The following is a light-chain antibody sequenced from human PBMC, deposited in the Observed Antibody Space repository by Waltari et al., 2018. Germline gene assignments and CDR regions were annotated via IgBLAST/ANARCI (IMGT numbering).Light chain of an antibody. CDR2: YDR. V-gene: IGLV3-21*04. J-gene: IGLJ2*01. CDR3: QVWDSSSDPYVV. CDR1: NIGSKS. Sequence: VLTQPPSVSVAPGKTARITCGGNNIGSKSVHWYQQQPGQAPVLVMYYDRDRPSGIPERFSGSNSGNTATLTSSRVEAGDEADYYCQVWDSSSDPYVVFGGGTKLTVL.